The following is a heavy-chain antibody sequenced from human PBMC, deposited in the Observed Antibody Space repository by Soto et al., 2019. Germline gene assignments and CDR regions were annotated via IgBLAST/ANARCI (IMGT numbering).Heavy chain of an antibody. CDR1: LYTFTNYG. D-gene: IGHD2-21*02. J-gene: IGHJ4*02. CDR2: ISPYSGKT. V-gene: IGHV1-18*01. CDR3: ATQPYCGDWPEGNYFDY. Sequence: QVQLVQSRAEVKKPGASVKVSCKTSLYTFTNYGFSWVRQAPGQGLEWMGWISPYSGKTNYAQKLQCKFTLTTDTSTTTAYLDLMSVKSVDTAVYYCATQPYCGDWPEGNYFDYWGQGTLVTVSS.